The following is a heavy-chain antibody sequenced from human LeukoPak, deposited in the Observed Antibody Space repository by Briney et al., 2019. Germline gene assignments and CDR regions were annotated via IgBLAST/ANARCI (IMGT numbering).Heavy chain of an antibody. CDR2: ISAYDGTT. J-gene: IGHJ3*02. V-gene: IGHV1-18*01. Sequence: ASVKVSCKASGYTFTNYGMIWVRQAPGQGLEWMGWISAYDGTTDSAQNLQGRVTMTTDTSTSTAYMELRGLRSGDTAVYYCARSHAFDIWGQGTMVTVSS. CDR1: GYTFTNYG. CDR3: ARSHAFDI.